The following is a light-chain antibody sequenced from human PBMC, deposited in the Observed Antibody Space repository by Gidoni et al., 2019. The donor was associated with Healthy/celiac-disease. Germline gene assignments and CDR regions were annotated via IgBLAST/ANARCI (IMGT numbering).Light chain of an antibody. Sequence: DIQMTQSPSSLSASVGDRVTITCQASQYISNYLNWYQQKPGKAPKFLIYDASNLETGVPSRFSGSGSGTDVTFTISSLQPEDIATYYCQQYDNLPLTFGGGTKVEIK. CDR1: QYISNY. J-gene: IGKJ4*01. CDR2: DAS. CDR3: QQYDNLPLT. V-gene: IGKV1-33*01.